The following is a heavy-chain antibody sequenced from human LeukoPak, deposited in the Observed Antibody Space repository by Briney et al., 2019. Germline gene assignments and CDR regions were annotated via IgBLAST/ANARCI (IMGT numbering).Heavy chain of an antibody. CDR1: GGSISSYY. V-gene: IGHV4-59*01. CDR3: ARAPQYCSGTACYPYYYGMGV. CDR2: IFYSGST. J-gene: IGHJ6*02. Sequence: SETLSLTCTVSGGSISSYYWSWIRQPPGKGLEWIGCIFYSGSTNYNPSIASRVTISVDTSKNQFSWRLSSVTAADTAVYYCARAPQYCSGTACYPYYYGMGVWGQGTTVTVSS. D-gene: IGHD2-2*01.